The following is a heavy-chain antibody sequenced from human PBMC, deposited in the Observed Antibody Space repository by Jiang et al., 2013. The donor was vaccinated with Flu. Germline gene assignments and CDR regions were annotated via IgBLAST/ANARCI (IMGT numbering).Heavy chain of an antibody. J-gene: IGHJ4*02. V-gene: IGHV4-39*07. Sequence: GSGLVKPSETLSLTCTVSGGSVSSSSYYWGWIRQPPGKGLEWIGSIYYSGSTYYNPSLKSRVTISVDTSKNQFSLRLTSVTAADTAVYYCASQHWDHGVGSYYMSHWGQGVLV. D-gene: IGHD3-10*01. CDR3: ASQHWDHGVGSYYMSH. CDR1: GGSVSSSSYY. CDR2: IYYSGST.